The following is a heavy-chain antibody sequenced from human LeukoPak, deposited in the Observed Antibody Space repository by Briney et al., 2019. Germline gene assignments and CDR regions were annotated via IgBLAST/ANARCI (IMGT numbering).Heavy chain of an antibody. CDR2: ISSTRNTI. V-gene: IGHV3-48*02. CDR1: GSTFNTFS. CDR3: AKDRGVTTRPRGYFDN. J-gene: IGHJ4*02. D-gene: IGHD1-1*01. Sequence: GGSLRLSCAAPGSTFNTFSMNWVRQAPGKGLEWVAYISSTRNTIYYADSVKGRFTISRDNAKNSLFLQMNSLRDEDTAVYYCAKDRGVTTRPRGYFDNWGQGTLVTVSS.